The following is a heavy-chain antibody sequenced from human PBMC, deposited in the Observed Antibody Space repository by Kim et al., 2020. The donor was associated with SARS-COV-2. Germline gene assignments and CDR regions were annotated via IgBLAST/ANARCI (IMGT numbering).Heavy chain of an antibody. CDR1: GFTLSSSD. Sequence: GGSLRLSCADSGFTLSSSDMHWVRQAPGKGLEWVALISYDGSNKYYADSVRCRFTISRDNSKNTLFLQMNSLRAEDTAVYYCARDQVGLTRYCSGGSCYFRSQFHFDYWGQGTLVTVSS. CDR2: ISYDGSNK. J-gene: IGHJ4*02. CDR3: ARDQVGLTRYCSGGSCYFRSQFHFDY. D-gene: IGHD2-15*01. V-gene: IGHV3-30-3*01.